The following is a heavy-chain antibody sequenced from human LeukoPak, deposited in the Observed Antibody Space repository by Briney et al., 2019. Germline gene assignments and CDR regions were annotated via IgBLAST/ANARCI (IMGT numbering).Heavy chain of an antibody. CDR1: GFTFGTFW. CDR3: ARDLGGYSYGSHFDY. D-gene: IGHD5-18*01. CDR2: IKQGGSEK. J-gene: IGHJ4*02. Sequence: GGSLRLSCEASGFTFGTFWMSWVRQAPGKGLEWVANIKQGGSEKNYVDSVKGRFTIARDDAKNSLYLQMNSLRAEDTAVYYCARDLGGYSYGSHFDYWGQGTLVTVSS. V-gene: IGHV3-7*01.